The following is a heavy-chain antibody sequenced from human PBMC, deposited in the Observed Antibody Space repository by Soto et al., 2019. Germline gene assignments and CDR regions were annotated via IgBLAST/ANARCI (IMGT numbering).Heavy chain of an antibody. J-gene: IGHJ6*02. V-gene: IGHV3-49*04. Sequence: GGSLRLSCTASGFTFGDYAMSWVRQAPGKGLEWVGFIRSKAYGGTTEYAASVKGRFTISRDDSKSIAYLQTNSLKTEDTAVYYCTRDGILLWFGESFHYYYGMDVWGQGTTVTVSS. CDR3: TRDGILLWFGESFHYYYGMDV. CDR2: IRSKAYGGTT. D-gene: IGHD3-10*01. CDR1: GFTFGDYA.